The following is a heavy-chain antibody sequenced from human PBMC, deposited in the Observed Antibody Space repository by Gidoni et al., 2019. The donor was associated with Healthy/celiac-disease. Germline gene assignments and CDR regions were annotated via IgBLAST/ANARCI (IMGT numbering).Heavy chain of an antibody. CDR1: GGTFSTRS. CDR3: AREGDGSGSYSHFYYFDY. J-gene: IGHJ4*02. Sequence: QVQLVQSGAEVKKPGSSVKVPCKASGGTFSTRSLSWVRQAPGQGLEWMGGIIPIFGTANYAQKFQGRVTITADESTSTAYMELSSLRSEDTAVYYCAREGDGSGSYSHFYYFDYWGQGTLVTVSS. D-gene: IGHD3-10*01. V-gene: IGHV1-69*01. CDR2: IIPIFGTA.